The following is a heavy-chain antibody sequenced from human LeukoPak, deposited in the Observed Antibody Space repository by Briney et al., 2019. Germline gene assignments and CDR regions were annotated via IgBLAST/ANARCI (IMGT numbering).Heavy chain of an antibody. Sequence: ASVKVSCKASGYTFTGDYMHWVRQAPGQGLEWMGWINPNSGGTDYAQKFQGRVTMTRDTSISTAYMELSRLRYDDTAVYYCARVKSSSFPYFYFDYWGQGTLVTVSS. CDR1: GYTFTGDY. D-gene: IGHD6-6*01. J-gene: IGHJ4*02. V-gene: IGHV1-2*02. CDR2: INPNSGGT. CDR3: ARVKSSSFPYFYFDY.